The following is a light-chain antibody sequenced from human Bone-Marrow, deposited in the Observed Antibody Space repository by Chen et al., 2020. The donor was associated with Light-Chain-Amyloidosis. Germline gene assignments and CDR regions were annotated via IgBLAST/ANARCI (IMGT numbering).Light chain of an antibody. V-gene: IGKV2D-29*02. CDR2: EGS. J-gene: IGKJ4*01. CDR3: MQSIQLPLT. CDR1: QSLRDIKTY. Sequence: DIVMTQTPLSLSVTPGQPASISCKSSQSLRDIKTYLYWYLQKPGQSPQLLIYEGSNRFSGVPDRFSGSGSETDFTLKISRVEAEDVGVYYCMQSIQLPLTFGGGTKVEIK.